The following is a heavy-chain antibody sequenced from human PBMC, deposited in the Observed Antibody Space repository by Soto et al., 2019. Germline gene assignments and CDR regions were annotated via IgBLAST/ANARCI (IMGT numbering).Heavy chain of an antibody. D-gene: IGHD6-13*01. CDR1: GGTFSSYT. J-gene: IGHJ1*01. Sequence: QVQLVQSGAEVKKPGSSVKVSCKASGGTFSSYTISWVRQAPGQGLEWMGRIIPILGIANYAQKFQGRVTITADKSTSTAYMELSSLRSEDTAVYYCARVRIAAAGKAEYFQHWGQCTLVTVSS. CDR3: ARVRIAAAGKAEYFQH. V-gene: IGHV1-69*02. CDR2: IIPILGIA.